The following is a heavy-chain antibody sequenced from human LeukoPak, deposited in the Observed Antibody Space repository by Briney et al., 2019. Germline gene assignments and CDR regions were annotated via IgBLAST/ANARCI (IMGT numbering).Heavy chain of an antibody. CDR3: ARGGEGFDY. CDR1: GGSFSGYY. J-gene: IGHJ4*02. Sequence: SETLSLTCAVYGGSFSGYYWSWIRQPPGKGLEWIGEINHSGSTNYNPSLKSRVTISKDTSKNQFSLKLSSVTAADTAVYYCARGGEGFDYWGQGTLVTVSS. D-gene: IGHD3-10*01. CDR2: INHSGST. V-gene: IGHV4-34*01.